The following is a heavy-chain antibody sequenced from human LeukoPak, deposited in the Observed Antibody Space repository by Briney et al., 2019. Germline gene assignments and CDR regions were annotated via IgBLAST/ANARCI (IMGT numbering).Heavy chain of an antibody. CDR1: GFTVSSNY. Sequence: PGGSLRLSCAASGFTVSSNYMSWVRQAPGKGLEWVSVIYSGGSTYYADSVKGRFTISRDNAMNSLYLQMNSLRAEDTAVYYCARGTNAVWHYWGQGTLVTVSS. CDR2: IYSGGST. CDR3: ARGTNAVWHY. D-gene: IGHD2-8*01. V-gene: IGHV3-66*01. J-gene: IGHJ4*02.